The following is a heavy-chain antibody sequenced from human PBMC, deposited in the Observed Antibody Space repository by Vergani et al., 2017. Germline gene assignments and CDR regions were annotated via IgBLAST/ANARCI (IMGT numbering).Heavy chain of an antibody. Sequence: QVQLVQSGAEVKKSGASVMLSCKSSGYSFTNFGVTWVRQRPGMGLDWIGYIYYSGTTYYNPSLESRLTISLDTSENHLSLKLTSVTDADTAVYYCARQKDYYMDVWGKGTTVTVS. CDR2: IYYSGTT. V-gene: IGHV4-31*03. J-gene: IGHJ6*03. CDR3: ARQKDYYMDV. CDR1: GYSFTNFGV.